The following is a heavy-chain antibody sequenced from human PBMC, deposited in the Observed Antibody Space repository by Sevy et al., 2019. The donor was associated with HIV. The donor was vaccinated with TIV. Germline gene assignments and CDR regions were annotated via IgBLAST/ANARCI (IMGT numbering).Heavy chain of an antibody. CDR3: AITKDYYDNSGYPFDY. CDR1: GYTLSELS. Sequence: ASVKVSCKVFGYTLSELSMHWVRQTPGKGLEWMGRFDPEDGETIYAQKFQGRVAMTEDTSTDTAYMELGSLRSEDTAVFYCAITKDYYDNSGYPFDYWGQGTLVTVSS. D-gene: IGHD3-22*01. J-gene: IGHJ4*02. V-gene: IGHV1-24*01. CDR2: FDPEDGET.